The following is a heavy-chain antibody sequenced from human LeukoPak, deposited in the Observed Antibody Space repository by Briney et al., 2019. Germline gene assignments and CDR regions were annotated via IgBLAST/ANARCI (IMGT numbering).Heavy chain of an antibody. CDR1: GFTFSSYA. D-gene: IGHD3-10*01. J-gene: IGHJ3*02. CDR3: AKDRRLGVRGPNAFDI. Sequence: GGSLRLSCAASGFTFSSYAMSWVRQAPGKGLEWVSTISGSGAGTYYADSVKGRFTISRDNSKNTLYLQMNSLRAEDTAVYYCAKDRRLGVRGPNAFDIWGQGTMVTVSS. CDR2: ISGSGAGT. V-gene: IGHV3-23*01.